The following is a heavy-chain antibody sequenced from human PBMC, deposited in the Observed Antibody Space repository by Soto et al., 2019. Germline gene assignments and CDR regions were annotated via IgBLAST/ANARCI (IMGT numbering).Heavy chain of an antibody. CDR1: SGSLSGHY. CDR3: ARGITMILVVQGDAPDKYYFDS. J-gene: IGHJ4*02. CDR2: INHSGST. D-gene: IGHD3-22*01. V-gene: IGHV4-34*01. Sequence: XTLSLACAVYSGSLSGHYWGWIRQSPGRGLEWIGEINHSGSTNQNPSLKSRFTISVDTSKNQFSLKLNSVTAADTAVYYCARGITMILVVQGDAPDKYYFDSWGQGTQGTVSS.